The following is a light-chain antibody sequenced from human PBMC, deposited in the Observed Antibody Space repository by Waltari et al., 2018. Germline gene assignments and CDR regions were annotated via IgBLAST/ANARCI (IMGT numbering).Light chain of an antibody. CDR2: GAS. CDR1: QGISSY. CDR3: QQLDGYPLT. V-gene: IGKV1-9*01. Sequence: DIQLTQSPSFLSASVGDRVTITCRASQGISSYLAWYQQKPGKAPKLLIYGASTLQSGVPSRFIGSGSGTEFTLTISSLQPEDFATYYCQQLDGYPLTFGGGTKVEIK. J-gene: IGKJ4*01.